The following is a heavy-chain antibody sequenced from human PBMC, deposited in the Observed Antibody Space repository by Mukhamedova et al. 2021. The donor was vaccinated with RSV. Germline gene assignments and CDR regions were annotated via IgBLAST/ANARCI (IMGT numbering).Heavy chain of an antibody. Sequence: APGQGLEWMGIINPSGGSTNYAQKFQGRVTMTRDTSTSTLDMEVSSLRSADTAVYYCARGRISHGVDYWGQGTQVTVSS. J-gene: IGHJ4*02. CDR2: INPSGGST. CDR3: ARGRISHGVDY. V-gene: IGHV1-46*01. D-gene: IGHD5-24*01.